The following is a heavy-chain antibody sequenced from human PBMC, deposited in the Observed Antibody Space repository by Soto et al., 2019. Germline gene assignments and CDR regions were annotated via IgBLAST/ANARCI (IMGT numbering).Heavy chain of an antibody. CDR1: GDSISSSLYY. D-gene: IGHD3-10*01. V-gene: IGHV4-39*01. CDR2: IYHRGST. J-gene: IGHJ4*02. Sequence: SETLSLTCTVSGDSISSSLYYWGWVRQPPGKGLEWIGSIYHRGSTYYSPSLKSRVTISVDTSKNQFSLKLSSVTAADTAVYYCARQSMVRGVKWGQGTLVTV. CDR3: ARQSMVRGVK.